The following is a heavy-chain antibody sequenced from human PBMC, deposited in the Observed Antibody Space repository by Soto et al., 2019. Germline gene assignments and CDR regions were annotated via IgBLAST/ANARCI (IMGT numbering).Heavy chain of an antibody. D-gene: IGHD2-2*01. CDR1: GDSLRSSYHY. CDR2: IYTSGNT. Sequence: SETLSLTCTVSGDSLRSSYHYWGWIRQSPGKGLEWLGRIYTSGNTYYNPSLKSRVTMSVDTSKNQFSLRLSSVTAADTAVYYCARELGYCSSTSCYGPYYYYGMDVWGQGTTVTVSS. CDR3: ARELGYCSSTSCYGPYYYYGMDV. V-gene: IGHV4-39*07. J-gene: IGHJ6*02.